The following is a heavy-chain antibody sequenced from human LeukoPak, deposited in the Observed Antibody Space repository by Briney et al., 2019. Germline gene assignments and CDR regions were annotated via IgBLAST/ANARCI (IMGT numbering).Heavy chain of an antibody. D-gene: IGHD3-10*01. J-gene: IGHJ4*02. CDR3: ARTPEGFGELFFDY. CDR1: GGSISSGGYY. V-gene: IGHV4-31*03. Sequence: SETLSLTCTVSGGSISSGGYYWSWIRQHPGKGLEWMGYIYYSGSTYYNPSLKSRVTISVDTSKNQFSLKLSSVTAADTAAYYCARTPEGFGELFFDYWGQGTLVTVSS. CDR2: IYYSGST.